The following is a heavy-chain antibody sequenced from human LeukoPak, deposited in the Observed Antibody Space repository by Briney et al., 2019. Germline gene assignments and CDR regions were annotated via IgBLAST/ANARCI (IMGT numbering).Heavy chain of an antibody. J-gene: IGHJ6*02. Sequence: SETLSLTCAVYGGSFSGYYWSWIRQPPGNGLEWIGEINHSGSTNYNPSLKTRVTISVDTSKNQFSLKLSSVTAAATAVYYCARGRWRMDGWGQGTTVTVSS. V-gene: IGHV4-34*01. D-gene: IGHD5-24*01. CDR3: ARGRWRMDG. CDR1: GGSFSGYY. CDR2: INHSGST.